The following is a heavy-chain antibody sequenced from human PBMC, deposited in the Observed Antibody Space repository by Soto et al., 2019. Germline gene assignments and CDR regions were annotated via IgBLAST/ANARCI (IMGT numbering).Heavy chain of an antibody. V-gene: IGHV2-5*02. J-gene: IGHJ1*01. CDR1: VFSLSTRGVG. CDR2: IYWDDDK. CDR3: ARATHGYFQH. Sequence: GHTLVNHTQTLTLTFTFSVFSLSTRGVGVGWIRQPPGKALEWLALIYWDDDKRYSPSLKSRLTITKDTSKNQVVLTMTNMDPVDTATYYCARATHGYFQHWGQGTLVTVSS.